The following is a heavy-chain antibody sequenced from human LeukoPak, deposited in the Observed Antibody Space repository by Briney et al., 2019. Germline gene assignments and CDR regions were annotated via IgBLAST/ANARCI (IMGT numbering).Heavy chain of an antibody. CDR1: GGSISSSSYY. Sequence: SETLSLTCTVSGGSISSSSYYWGWIRQPPGKGLEWIGSIYYSGSTYYNPSLKSRVTISVDTSKNQFSLKLSSVTAADTAVYYCARRQRWELLDYWGQGTLVTVSS. CDR2: IYYSGST. V-gene: IGHV4-39*01. CDR3: ARRQRWELLDY. D-gene: IGHD1-26*01. J-gene: IGHJ4*02.